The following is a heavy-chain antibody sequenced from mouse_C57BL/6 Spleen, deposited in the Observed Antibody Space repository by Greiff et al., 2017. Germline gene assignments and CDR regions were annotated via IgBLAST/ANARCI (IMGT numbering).Heavy chain of an antibody. CDR3: ARGYYSNDGYAMDY. Sequence: VQLQQSGAELVKPGASVTMSCKASGYTFTTYPIEWMKQNHGKSLEWIGNFHPYNDDTKYNEKFKGKATLTVEKSSSTVYLELSRLTSDDSAVYDGARGYYSNDGYAMDYWGQGTSVTVSS. CDR2: FHPYNDDT. CDR1: GYTFTTYP. D-gene: IGHD2-5*01. J-gene: IGHJ4*01. V-gene: IGHV1-47*01.